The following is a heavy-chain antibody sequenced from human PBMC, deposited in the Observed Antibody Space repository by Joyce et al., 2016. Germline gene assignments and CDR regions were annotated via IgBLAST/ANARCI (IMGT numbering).Heavy chain of an antibody. Sequence: QLQLQESGPGLMKPSETLSLTCTVSGASIISDTYYWGWIRQPPGKGLEWIGSISYRGSTYYHPSLKSRVKVSVDTSRNQFSLNLYSVTAADTSVYYCARSSAIVFWFDPWGQGALVTVSS. D-gene: IGHD2/OR15-2a*01. CDR2: ISYRGST. CDR3: ARSSAIVFWFDP. CDR1: GASIISDTYY. V-gene: IGHV4-39*01. J-gene: IGHJ5*02.